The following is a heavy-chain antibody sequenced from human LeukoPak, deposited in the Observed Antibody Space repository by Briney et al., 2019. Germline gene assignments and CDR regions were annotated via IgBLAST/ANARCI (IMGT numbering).Heavy chain of an antibody. CDR3: VKATKQWLVDDY. Sequence: GGSLRLSCAASGITFSSYSMNWVRQAPGKGLEWVSSISSSSSYIYYADSVKGRFTISRDNAKNSLYLQMNSLRAEDTAVYYCVKATKQWLVDDYWGQGTLVTVSS. J-gene: IGHJ4*02. CDR2: ISSSSSYI. D-gene: IGHD6-19*01. CDR1: GITFSSYS. V-gene: IGHV3-21*01.